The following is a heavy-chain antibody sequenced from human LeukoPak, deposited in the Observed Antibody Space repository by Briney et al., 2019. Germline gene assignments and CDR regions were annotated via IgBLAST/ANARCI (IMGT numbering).Heavy chain of an antibody. Sequence: GASVKVSCKASGYTFTSYYMHWVRQAPGQGLEWMGIINPSGGSTSYAQKFQGRVTMTRDTSTSTVYMELSSLRSEDTAVYYCARGVATIFGVVIIPSYYYGMDVWGQGTTVTVSS. V-gene: IGHV1-46*01. CDR3: ARGVATIFGVVIIPSYYYGMDV. J-gene: IGHJ6*02. CDR2: INPSGGST. CDR1: GYTFTSYY. D-gene: IGHD3-3*01.